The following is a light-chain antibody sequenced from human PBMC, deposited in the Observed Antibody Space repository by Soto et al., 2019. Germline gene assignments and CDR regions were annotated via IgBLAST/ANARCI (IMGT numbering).Light chain of an antibody. V-gene: IGLV1-51*01. CDR3: GAWDNSLSVVV. CDR1: SSNIGRNY. Sequence: QSVLTQPPSVSAAPGQKVTISCSGSSSNIGRNYVSWYQHLPGTAPKLLIYDNDKRPSGIPDRFSGSKSGTSATLGITGLQTGDEADDYCGAWDNSLSVVVFGGGTKLTVL. J-gene: IGLJ2*01. CDR2: DND.